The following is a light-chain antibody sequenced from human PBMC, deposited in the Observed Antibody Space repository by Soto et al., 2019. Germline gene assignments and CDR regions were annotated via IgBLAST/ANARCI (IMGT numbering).Light chain of an antibody. Sequence: QSVLTQPASVSGSPGQSITISCTGTSSDVGGYNFVSWYQQHPGKAPKLMIYDVRNRPSGVSNRFSGSKSVNTASLTISGLQAEDEADYYCSSYKSISAYFFGTGTKVTVL. J-gene: IGLJ1*01. V-gene: IGLV2-14*01. CDR1: SSDVGGYNF. CDR3: SSYKSISAYF. CDR2: DVR.